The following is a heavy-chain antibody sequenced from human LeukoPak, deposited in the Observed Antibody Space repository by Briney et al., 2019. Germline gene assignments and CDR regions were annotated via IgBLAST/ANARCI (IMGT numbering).Heavy chain of an antibody. D-gene: IGHD6-6*01. CDR2: IYLGGRT. CDR1: GFTVSSTY. V-gene: IGHV3-66*01. Sequence: PGGSLRLSCAASGFTVSSTYMTWVRQAPGKGLEWVSVIYLGGRTDYADSVKGRLTISRDNSKNTLYLQMGSLRAEDMAVYYCAREASIVVRCSDYWGQGTLVTVSS. CDR3: AREASIVVRCSDY. J-gene: IGHJ4*02.